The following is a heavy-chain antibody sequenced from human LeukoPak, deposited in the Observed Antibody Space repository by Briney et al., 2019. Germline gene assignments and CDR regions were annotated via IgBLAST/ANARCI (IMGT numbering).Heavy chain of an antibody. CDR1: GYTFTSYG. V-gene: IGHV1-18*01. Sequence: ASVKVSCKASGYTFTSYGISWVRQAPGQGLEWMGWISAYNGNTNYAQKLQGRVTMTTDTSTSTAYMELRSLRSDNTAVYYCARVSYRPLLNYYDSSGFGYWGQGTLVTVSS. CDR2: ISAYNGNT. J-gene: IGHJ4*02. D-gene: IGHD3-22*01. CDR3: ARVSYRPLLNYYDSSGFGY.